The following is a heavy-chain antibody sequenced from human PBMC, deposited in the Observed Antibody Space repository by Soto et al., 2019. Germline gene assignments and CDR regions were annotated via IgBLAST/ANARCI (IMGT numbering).Heavy chain of an antibody. V-gene: IGHV3-21*01. Sequence: EVQLVESGGGLVKPGGSLRLSCAASGFTFSSYSMNWVRQAPGKGLEWVSSISSSGRFIYYADSVKGRFTISRDSAKNSLYLQMNSLRAEDTAVYYCARTLRALSGLDSFDIWGQGTMVTVSS. CDR1: GFTFSSYS. CDR3: ARTLRALSGLDSFDI. D-gene: IGHD2-15*01. J-gene: IGHJ3*02. CDR2: ISSSGRFI.